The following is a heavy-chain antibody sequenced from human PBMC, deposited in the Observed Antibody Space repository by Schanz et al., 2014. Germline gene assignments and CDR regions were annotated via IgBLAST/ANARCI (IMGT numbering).Heavy chain of an antibody. D-gene: IGHD2-2*01. CDR3: AKEKGDCSSTSCSYYFDY. CDR1: GFTFSNAW. Sequence: VQLVESGGGLVKPGGSLRLSCGASGFTFSNAWMTWVRQAQGKGLEWVSVIYSGGSTYYADSVKGRFTISRDNSKNTRYLQMNSLRAEDTAVYYGAKEKGDCSSTSCSYYFDYWGQGTLVTVSS. J-gene: IGHJ4*02. CDR2: IYSGGST. V-gene: IGHV3-66*01.